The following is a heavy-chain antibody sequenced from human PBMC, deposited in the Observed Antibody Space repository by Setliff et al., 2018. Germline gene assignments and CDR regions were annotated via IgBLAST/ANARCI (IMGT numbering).Heavy chain of an antibody. CDR3: ARDGVMYGMDV. D-gene: IGHD2-8*01. Sequence: GGSLRLSCEVSGFIVSNNGMSWVRQAPGKGLEWISKISGRGSTIYYADSVRGRFTISRDNAKNSLYLQMNSLRAEDTAMYYCARDGVMYGMDVWGQGTTVTVSS. CDR2: ISGRGSTI. V-gene: IGHV3-48*04. J-gene: IGHJ6*02. CDR1: GFIVSNNG.